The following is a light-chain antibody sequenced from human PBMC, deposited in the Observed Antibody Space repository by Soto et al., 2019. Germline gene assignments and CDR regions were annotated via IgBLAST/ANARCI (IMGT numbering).Light chain of an antibody. J-gene: IGLJ1*01. V-gene: IGLV2-14*02. Sequence: QSALTQPASVSGSPGQSITISCTATSNDVWTYNLVSWYQQHPGKAPKLLIYGSIVRPSGVPDRFSGSKSGTSASLAITGLQAEDEADYYCQSYDSSLSGYVFGTGTKVTVL. CDR3: QSYDSSLSGYV. CDR2: GSI. CDR1: SNDVWTYNL.